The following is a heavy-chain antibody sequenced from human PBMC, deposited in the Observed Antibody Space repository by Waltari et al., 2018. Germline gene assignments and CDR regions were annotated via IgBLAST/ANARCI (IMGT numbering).Heavy chain of an antibody. CDR1: GFDFGSNI. CDR2: ISSSSSTI. CDR3: ARGDDFWSGYWDY. J-gene: IGHJ4*02. Sequence: EVQLVESGGGLVQPGGSLRLSCAPSGFDFGSNIKTGDCQAPGKGLEWVSYISSSSSTIYYADSVKGRFTISRDNAKNSLYLQMNSLRAEDTAVYYCARGDDFWSGYWDYWGQGTLVTVSS. D-gene: IGHD3-3*01. V-gene: IGHV3-48*04.